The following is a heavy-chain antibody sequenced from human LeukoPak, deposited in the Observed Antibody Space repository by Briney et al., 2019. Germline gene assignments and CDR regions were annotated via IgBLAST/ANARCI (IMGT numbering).Heavy chain of an antibody. CDR1: GGTFSSYT. Sequence: SVKVSCKASGGTFSSYTISWVRQAPGQGLEWMGRIIPILGIANYAQKFQGRVTITADKSTSTAYMELSSLRSEDTAVYYCASRLGYCSSTSCYPDDAFDIWGQGSMVTVSS. CDR2: IIPILGIA. D-gene: IGHD2-2*01. J-gene: IGHJ3*02. V-gene: IGHV1-69*02. CDR3: ASRLGYCSSTSCYPDDAFDI.